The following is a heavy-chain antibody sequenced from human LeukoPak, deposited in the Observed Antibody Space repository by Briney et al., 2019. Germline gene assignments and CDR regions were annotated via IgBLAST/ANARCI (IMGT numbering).Heavy chain of an antibody. D-gene: IGHD2-2*02. J-gene: IGHJ3*02. Sequence: SETLSLTCTVSGGSISSGRYYWGWIRQPPGKGLEWIGEIYHSGSTNYNPSLKSRVTISVDKSKNQFSLKLSSVAAADTAVYYCARWPHLYSFDIWGQGTMVTVSS. V-gene: IGHV4-39*07. CDR2: IYHSGST. CDR1: GGSISSGRYY. CDR3: ARWPHLYSFDI.